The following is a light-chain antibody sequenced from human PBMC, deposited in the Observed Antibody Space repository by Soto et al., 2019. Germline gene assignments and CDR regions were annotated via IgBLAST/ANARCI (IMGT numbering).Light chain of an antibody. CDR2: GAS. J-gene: IGKJ2*01. Sequence: EIVMTQSPATLSVSPGARATLSCRASQSVSSNLAWYQQKPGQAPRLLINGASTRATGIPARFSGSGSGTEFTLTISSLQSEDFAVYYCHQYNSGPQTFVQGTKLDI. V-gene: IGKV3-15*01. CDR1: QSVSSN. CDR3: HQYNSGPQT.